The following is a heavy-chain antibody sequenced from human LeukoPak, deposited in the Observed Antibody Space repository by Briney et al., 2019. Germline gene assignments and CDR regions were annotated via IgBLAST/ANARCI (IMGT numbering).Heavy chain of an antibody. CDR1: GSICTSYR. J-gene: IGHJ1*01. Sequence: GASLQISCKCAGSICTSYRIAGLRQLPGKVVEWMGIGNPADSDTRYSPSFQGQVTISVDKSISTAYLQWSNLQASDTAMYYCATVPRIPAVGNTEYFQYWGQGTLVTVSS. CDR3: ATVPRIPAVGNTEYFQY. CDR2: GNPADSDT. V-gene: IGHV5-51*01. D-gene: IGHD6-13*01.